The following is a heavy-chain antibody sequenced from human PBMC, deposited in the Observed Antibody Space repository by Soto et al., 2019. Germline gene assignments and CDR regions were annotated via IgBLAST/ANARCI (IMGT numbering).Heavy chain of an antibody. J-gene: IGHJ6*02. CDR2: ISASGAYK. CDR3: AGERSALPGARDAMDV. Sequence: EVRLVESGGGLVKPGGSLRVSCAASGFNFNTYSMNWVRQAPGKGLQWVSFISASGAYKYYADSVRGRFTISRDNAKKSVFLGMNNLTADDTATYYCAGERSALPGARDAMDVWGQGTTVTVSS. D-gene: IGHD1-26*01. V-gene: IGHV3-21*02. CDR1: GFNFNTYS.